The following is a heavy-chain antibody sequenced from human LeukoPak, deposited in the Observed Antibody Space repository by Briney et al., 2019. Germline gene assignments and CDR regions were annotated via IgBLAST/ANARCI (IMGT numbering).Heavy chain of an antibody. CDR3: ARDWGGGYDSSGYISY. CDR1: GYTFTSYG. J-gene: IGHJ4*02. Sequence: ASVKVSCKASGYTFTSYGISWVRQAPGQGLEWMGWISAYNGNTNYAQKLQGRVTMTTDTSTSTAYMELRSLRSDDTAVYYCARDWGGGYDSSGYISYWGRGTLVTVSS. D-gene: IGHD3-22*01. CDR2: ISAYNGNT. V-gene: IGHV1-18*01.